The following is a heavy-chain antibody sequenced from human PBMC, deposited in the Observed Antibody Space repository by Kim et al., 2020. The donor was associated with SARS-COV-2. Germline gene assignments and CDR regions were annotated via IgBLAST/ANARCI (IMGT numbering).Heavy chain of an antibody. CDR3: ARDWWELRVVGYGMDV. Sequence: GGSLRLSCAASGFTFSDYYMSWIRQAPGKGLEWVSYISSSSSYTNYADSVKGRFTISRDNAKNSLYLQMNSLRAEDTAVYYCARDWWELRVVGYGMDVWGQGTTVTVSS. V-gene: IGHV3-11*06. J-gene: IGHJ6*02. CDR2: ISSSSSYT. CDR1: GFTFSDYY. D-gene: IGHD1-26*01.